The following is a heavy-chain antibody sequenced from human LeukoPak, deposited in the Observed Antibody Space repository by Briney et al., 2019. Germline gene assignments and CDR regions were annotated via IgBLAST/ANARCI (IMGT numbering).Heavy chain of an antibody. J-gene: IGHJ6*02. V-gene: IGHV3-7*03. D-gene: IGHD2-8*01. CDR3: ARNNAMDV. Sequence: PGGSLRLSSAASGFTLSNHWMTWVRQVPGRGPEWVANVNRDGSETYYLDSVKGRFTISKDNAKNSLYLQMNSLRAEDTALYHCARNNAMDVWGQGTTVIVSS. CDR2: VNRDGSET. CDR1: GFTLSNHW.